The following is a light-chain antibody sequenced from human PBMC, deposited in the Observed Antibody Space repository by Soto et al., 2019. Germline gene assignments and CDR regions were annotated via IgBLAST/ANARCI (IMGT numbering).Light chain of an antibody. J-gene: IGKJ2*01. CDR2: GAS. CDR1: QTVATN. Sequence: ETVMTQSPATLSVSPGERVTLSCRASQTVATNLAWYQQKSGQAPRLLIYGASTRATGIPARFSGSGSGTEFTLTINNLQSEDSALYYCQQYNNWPPSVTYTFGQGTKVDIK. CDR3: QQYNNWPPSVTYT. V-gene: IGKV3-15*01.